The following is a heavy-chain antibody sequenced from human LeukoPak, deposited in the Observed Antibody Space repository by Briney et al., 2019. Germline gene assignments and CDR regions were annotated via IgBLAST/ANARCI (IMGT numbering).Heavy chain of an antibody. Sequence: SETLSLTCTVSGGSITNYFWTWIRQPPGKGLEWIGYIYYSGSTDYNPSLKSRVTISADTSKNQFSLKLSSVAAADTAVYFCARAGYYDSGGYNGHFDYWGQGTLATVSS. CDR1: GGSITNYF. CDR2: IYYSGST. CDR3: ARAGYYDSGGYNGHFDY. V-gene: IGHV4-59*01. D-gene: IGHD3-22*01. J-gene: IGHJ4*02.